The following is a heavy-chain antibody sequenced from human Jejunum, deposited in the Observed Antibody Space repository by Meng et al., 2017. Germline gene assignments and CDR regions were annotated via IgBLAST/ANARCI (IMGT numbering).Heavy chain of an antibody. CDR2: IYYRAST. J-gene: IGHJ4*02. Sequence: EPGPLLCQPSRTLSPTRPVSGGSTSSGAYCWSWLRQQPGEGLEWVGYIYYRASTNYHPSLKSRLFMSVDTSKNQFSRKLTSMTAADTAVYYCARSRVTTGLFDSWGQGTLVTASS. CDR1: GGSTSSGAYC. CDR3: ARSRVTTGLFDS. D-gene: IGHD3-22*01. V-gene: IGHV4-31*03.